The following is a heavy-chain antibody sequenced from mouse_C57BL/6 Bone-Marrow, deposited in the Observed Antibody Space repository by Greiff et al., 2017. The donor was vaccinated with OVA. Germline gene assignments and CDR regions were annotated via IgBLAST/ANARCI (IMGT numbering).Heavy chain of an antibody. D-gene: IGHD3-2*02. Sequence: VQLQQSGAELVRPGASVKLSCTASGFNIKDYYMHWVKQRPEQGLEWIGRIDPEDGDTEYAPKFQGKATMTADTSSNTAYLQLSSLTSEDTAGYYCMTAQATKFAYWGQGTLVTVSA. J-gene: IGHJ3*01. CDR2: IDPEDGDT. V-gene: IGHV14-1*01. CDR3: MTAQATKFAY. CDR1: GFNIKDYY.